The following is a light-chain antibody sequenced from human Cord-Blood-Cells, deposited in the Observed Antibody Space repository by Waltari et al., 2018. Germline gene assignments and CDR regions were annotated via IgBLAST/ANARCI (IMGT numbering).Light chain of an antibody. CDR2: DAS. Sequence: DIKMTQSPSSLSASVGDRVTITCQASQDISNYLNWYQQKPGKAPKLLIYDASNLETGVPSRFSGSGSGTDFTFTISSLQPEDIATYYCQQYDNLQPFGGGTKVEIK. CDR3: QQYDNLQP. J-gene: IGKJ4*01. V-gene: IGKV1-33*01. CDR1: QDISNY.